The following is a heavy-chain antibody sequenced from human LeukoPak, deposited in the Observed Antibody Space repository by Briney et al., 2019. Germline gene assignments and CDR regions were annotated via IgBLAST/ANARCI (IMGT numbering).Heavy chain of an antibody. D-gene: IGHD2-21*02. Sequence: SEKVSFKASVGTFSNYAISWVRQAAGQGLEWMGGIILIIGRGNYAQKFQGRVTITADESTSTAYMVLSSLRSEDTAVYYCASTPCVVVTASPWLGWFDPWGQGTLVTVSS. CDR3: ASTPCVVVTASPWLGWFDP. CDR2: IILIIGRG. J-gene: IGHJ5*02. V-gene: IGHV1-69*13. CDR1: VGTFSNYA.